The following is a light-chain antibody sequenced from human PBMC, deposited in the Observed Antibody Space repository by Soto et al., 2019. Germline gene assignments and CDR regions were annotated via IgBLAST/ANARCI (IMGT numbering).Light chain of an antibody. V-gene: IGLV2-14*01. CDR3: ISYTSTRTYV. CDR2: EVS. Sequence: QSALTQPASVSGSPGQSITISCTGTSSDVGGYDYVSWYQQHPGKAPKLMIYEVSNRPSGVSNRFSGSKSGSTASLTISGLQAEDEADYYCISYTSTRTYVFGTGTKVAAL. CDR1: SSDVGGYDY. J-gene: IGLJ1*01.